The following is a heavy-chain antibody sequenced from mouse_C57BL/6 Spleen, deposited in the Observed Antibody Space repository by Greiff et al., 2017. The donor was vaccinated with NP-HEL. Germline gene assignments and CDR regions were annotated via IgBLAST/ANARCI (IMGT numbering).Heavy chain of an antibody. V-gene: IGHV1-26*01. CDR2: INPNNGGT. Sequence: VQLQQSGPELVKPGASVKISCKASGYTFTDYYMNWVKQSHGKSLEWIGDINPNNGGTSYNQKFKGKATLTVDKSSSTAYMELRSLTSEDSAVYYCAKGWDGAWFAYWGQGTLVTVSA. CDR3: AKGWDGAWFAY. CDR1: GYTFTDYY. J-gene: IGHJ3*01. D-gene: IGHD4-1*01.